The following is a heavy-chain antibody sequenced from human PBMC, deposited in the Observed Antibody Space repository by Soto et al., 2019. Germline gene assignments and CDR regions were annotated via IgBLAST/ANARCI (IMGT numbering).Heavy chain of an antibody. D-gene: IGHD3-3*01. CDR2: IYWDDDK. Sequence: QITLKESGPTLVKPTQTLTLTCTFSGFSLTTRGVGVGWIRQPPGKALECLALIYWDDDKRYSPSLQSRLSIPRDTSKTRGFLTMTKVALGDTATYSCAHPPNFYQCDWSAPWGQGPLVSVSS. CDR3: AHPPNFYQCDWSAP. V-gene: IGHV2-5*02. CDR1: GFSLTTRGVG. J-gene: IGHJ5*02.